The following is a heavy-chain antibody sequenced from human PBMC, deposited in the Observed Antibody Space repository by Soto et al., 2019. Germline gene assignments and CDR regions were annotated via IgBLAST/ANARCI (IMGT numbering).Heavy chain of an antibody. J-gene: IGHJ6*02. CDR2: IDGDSGDT. CDR1: GYTFTNYY. Sequence: QVQLVQSGAEVKKPGASVKVSCKASGYTFTNYYIHWVRQAPGQGLEWMGWIDGDSGDTKVAQKFQGWVTMTRDTSINTAYMELSRLTSDDTAVYYCARTPNNGRAGVYGMDVWGQGTTVTVSS. CDR3: ARTPNNGRAGVYGMDV. V-gene: IGHV1-2*04. D-gene: IGHD2-8*01.